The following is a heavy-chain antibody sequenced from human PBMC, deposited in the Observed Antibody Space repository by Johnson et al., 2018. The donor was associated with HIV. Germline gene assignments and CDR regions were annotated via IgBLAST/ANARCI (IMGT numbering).Heavy chain of an antibody. V-gene: IGHV3-53*01. CDR2: ITRTDLRT. J-gene: IGHJ3*02. D-gene: IGHD6-19*01. Sequence: VQLVESGGGLIQPVGSLTLSSTASGFTVSSNYMRWVRQAPGKGLEWVSHITRTDLRTFYADSVKGRFTISRDNSKNTLYLQMNSLRAEDTAVYYCASFGLAVAADAFDIWGQGTTVTVSS. CDR3: ASFGLAVAADAFDI. CDR1: GFTVSSNY.